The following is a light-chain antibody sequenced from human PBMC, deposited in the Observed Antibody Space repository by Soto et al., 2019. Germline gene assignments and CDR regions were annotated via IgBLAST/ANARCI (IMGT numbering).Light chain of an antibody. CDR1: QSVLYSSNNKNY. V-gene: IGKV4-1*01. J-gene: IGKJ2*01. Sequence: DIVMTQSPDSLAVSLGERATINCKSSQSVLYSSNNKNYLAWYQQKPGQPPKLLIYWASTRESRVPDRFSGSGSGTDFTRTISSLQAEDVAVYYCQQYYSTPYTFGQGTKLESK. CDR3: QQYYSTPYT. CDR2: WAS.